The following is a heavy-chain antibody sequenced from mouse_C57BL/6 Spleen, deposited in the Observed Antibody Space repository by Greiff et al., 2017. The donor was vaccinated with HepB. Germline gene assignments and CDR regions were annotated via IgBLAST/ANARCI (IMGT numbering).Heavy chain of an antibody. Sequence: VKLQQPGAELVKPGASVKLSCKASGYTFTSYWMHWVKQRPGQGLEWIGMIHPNSGSTNYNEKFKSKATLTVDKSSSTAYMQLSSLTSEDSAVYYCARAYSPYAMDYWGQGTSVTVSS. V-gene: IGHV1-64*01. CDR2: IHPNSGST. J-gene: IGHJ4*01. D-gene: IGHD2-12*01. CDR3: ARAYSPYAMDY. CDR1: GYTFTSYW.